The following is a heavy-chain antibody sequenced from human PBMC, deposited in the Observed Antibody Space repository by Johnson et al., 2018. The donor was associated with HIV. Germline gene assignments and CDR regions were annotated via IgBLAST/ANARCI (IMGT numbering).Heavy chain of an antibody. V-gene: IGHV3-48*04. CDR1: GFTFSTYA. J-gene: IGHJ3*02. Sequence: VQLVESGGGLVQPGGSLRLSCAASGFTFSTYAMHWVRQAPGKGLEWLSYISSSTNTIYYADSVKGRFTISRDNAKNPLSLQMNGLRAEDTAVYYCAKGTNGQSWAFDIWGQGTVVTVSS. CDR2: ISSSTNTI. D-gene: IGHD2-8*01. CDR3: AKGTNGQSWAFDI.